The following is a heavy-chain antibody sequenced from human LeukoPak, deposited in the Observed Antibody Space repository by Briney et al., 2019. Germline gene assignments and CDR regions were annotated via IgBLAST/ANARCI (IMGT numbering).Heavy chain of an antibody. J-gene: IGHJ4*02. CDR3: AKDEVAYCGGDCYSHY. V-gene: IGHV3-30*18. CDR2: ISYDGSNK. D-gene: IGHD2-21*02. CDR1: GFTISSYG. Sequence: GRSLRLSCAASGFTISSYGMHWVRQAPGKGLEWVAVISYDGSNKYYADSVKGRFTISRDNSKNTLYLQMNSLRAEDTAVYYCAKDEVAYCGGDCYSHYWGQGTLVTVSS.